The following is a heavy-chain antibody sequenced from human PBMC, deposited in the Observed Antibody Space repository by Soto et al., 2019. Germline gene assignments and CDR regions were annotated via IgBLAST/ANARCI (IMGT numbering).Heavy chain of an antibody. Sequence: GASVKVSCTASGYTFTGNYMHWVRQAPGQGLEWMGWINPNSGGTNYAQKFQGWVTMTRDTSISTAYMELSRLRSDDTAVYYCARELDKAFDIWGQGTMVTVSS. D-gene: IGHD2-2*03. CDR1: GYTFTGNY. J-gene: IGHJ3*02. CDR2: INPNSGGT. CDR3: ARELDKAFDI. V-gene: IGHV1-2*04.